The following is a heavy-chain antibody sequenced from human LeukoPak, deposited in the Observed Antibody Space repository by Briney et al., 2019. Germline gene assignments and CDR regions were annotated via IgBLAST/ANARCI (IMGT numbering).Heavy chain of an antibody. CDR1: GFTFSSYA. D-gene: IGHD2-21*02. CDR3: AKPPSYCGGDCYVNWFDP. J-gene: IGHJ5*02. V-gene: IGHV3-23*01. CDR2: ISGSGGST. Sequence: GGSLRLSCAASGFTFSSYAVSWVRQAPGKGLEWVSAISGSGGSTYYADSVKGRFTISRDNSKNTLYLQVNSLRAEDTAVYYCAKPPSYCGGDCYVNWFDPWGQGILVTVSS.